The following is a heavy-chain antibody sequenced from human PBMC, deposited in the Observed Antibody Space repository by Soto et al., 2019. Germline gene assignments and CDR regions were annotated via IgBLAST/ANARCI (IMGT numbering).Heavy chain of an antibody. J-gene: IGHJ4*02. CDR3: VRGPWLVGDVTSFDY. CDR1: GFTFSTYG. V-gene: IGHV3-33*01. D-gene: IGHD6-19*01. Sequence: QVPLVESGGGVVQPGRSLRLSCAASGFTFSTYGMHWVRQAPGKGLEWVALIWNHGREDSYADSVKGRFTISRDNSKNTLWLQMNSLRADDTAVYYCVRGPWLVGDVTSFDYWGQGSLVTVSS. CDR2: IWNHGRED.